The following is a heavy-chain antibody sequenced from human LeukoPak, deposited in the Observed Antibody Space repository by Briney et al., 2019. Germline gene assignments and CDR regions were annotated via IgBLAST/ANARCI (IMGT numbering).Heavy chain of an antibody. V-gene: IGHV1-2*02. D-gene: IGHD3-10*01. CDR3: ARADVSLLWFGEGPFDY. CDR1: GYTFTGYY. J-gene: IGHJ4*02. Sequence: GASVKVSCKASGYTFTGYYMHWVRQAPGQGLEWMGWINPNSGGTNYAQKFQGRVTMTRDTSISTACMELSRLRSDDTAVYYCARADVSLLWFGEGPFDYWGQGTLVTVSS. CDR2: INPNSGGT.